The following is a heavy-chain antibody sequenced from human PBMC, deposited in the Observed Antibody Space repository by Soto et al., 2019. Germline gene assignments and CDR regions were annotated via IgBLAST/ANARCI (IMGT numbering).Heavy chain of an antibody. CDR2: IYPNDSDT. Sequence: GESLKISCKGSGYTFPNYWIGWVRQMPGKGLDWMGVIYPNDSDTRYSPSFQGQVTISTDKSITTAYLQWSSLKASDTAMYYCAAGYTTGLDAFDVWAKGRWSPSPQ. CDR3: AAGYTTGLDAFDV. CDR1: GYTFPNYW. V-gene: IGHV5-51*01. J-gene: IGHJ3*01. D-gene: IGHD6-19*01.